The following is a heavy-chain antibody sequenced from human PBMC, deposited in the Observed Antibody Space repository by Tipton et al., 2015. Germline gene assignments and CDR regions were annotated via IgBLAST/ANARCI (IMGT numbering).Heavy chain of an antibody. CDR1: AYSISSDYY. CDR3: ACQDYDSLTRDYQTVDY. Sequence: TLSLTCAVSAYSISSDYYWGWIRQPPGKGLEWIGSISHSGNTYYNPSLKSRVTMSQDTSKNQFSLKLTSVTAADKAVYYCACQDYDSLTRDYQTVDYWGQGTLVTVSS. V-gene: IGHV4-38-2*01. J-gene: IGHJ4*02. D-gene: IGHD3-9*01. CDR2: ISHSGNT.